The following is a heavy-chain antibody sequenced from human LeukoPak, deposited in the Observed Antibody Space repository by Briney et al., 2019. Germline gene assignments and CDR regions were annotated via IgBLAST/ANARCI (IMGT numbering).Heavy chain of an antibody. V-gene: IGHV1-69*13. CDR1: GGTFSSYA. CDR2: IITIFGTA. J-gene: IGHJ4*02. CDR3: AREGGDYYDSSGYYRGLLDY. D-gene: IGHD3-22*01. Sequence: VASVKVSCKASGGTFSSYAISWVRQAPGQGLEWMGGIITIFGTAKYAQKFQGRVTITADESTSTAYMELSSLRSEDTAVYYCAREGGDYYDSSGYYRGLLDYWGQGTLVTVSS.